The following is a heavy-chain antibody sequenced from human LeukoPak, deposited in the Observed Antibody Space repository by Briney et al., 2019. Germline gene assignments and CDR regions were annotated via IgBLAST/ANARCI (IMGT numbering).Heavy chain of an antibody. CDR1: GFTLSSNY. J-gene: IGHJ4*02. Sequence: GGSLRLSCAASGFTLSSNYMSWVRQAPGKGLEWVSYISSSSSTIYYADSVKGRFTISRDNAKNSLYLQMNSLRAEDTAVYYCARGKSVGATISPFDYWGQGTLVTVSS. CDR3: ARGKSVGATISPFDY. V-gene: IGHV3-48*01. CDR2: ISSSSSTI. D-gene: IGHD1-26*01.